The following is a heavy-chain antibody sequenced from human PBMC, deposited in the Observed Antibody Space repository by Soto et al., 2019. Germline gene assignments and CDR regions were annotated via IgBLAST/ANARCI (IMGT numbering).Heavy chain of an antibody. D-gene: IGHD3-10*01. V-gene: IGHV3-23*01. CDR3: AKGRGGSGSLTPRVDF. J-gene: IGHJ4*02. Sequence: EVQLLESGGGLVQPGGSLRLSCAASGFTFNNYAMTWVRQAPGKGLEWVSAISGGGDTTSYADSVKGRFTVSRAGSKNTLYLQRSSLRAEDTALYYCAKGRGGSGSLTPRVDFWGQGTLVTVSS. CDR1: GFTFNNYA. CDR2: ISGGGDTT.